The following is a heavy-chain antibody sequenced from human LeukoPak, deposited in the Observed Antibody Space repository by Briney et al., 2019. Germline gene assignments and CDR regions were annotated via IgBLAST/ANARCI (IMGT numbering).Heavy chain of an antibody. CDR1: GFTFNRCW. J-gene: IGHJ4*02. Sequence: GGSLRLSCVVSGFTFNRCWMNWVRQAPGKGLEWVAHINPDGRDTYYVDSVKGRFTISRDNSKNTLFLQMNSLRAEDSAVYYCATDREGDPSAYYLVGGQGTLITVSS. V-gene: IGHV3-7*03. CDR2: INPDGRDT. CDR3: ATDREGDPSAYYLV. D-gene: IGHD3-22*01.